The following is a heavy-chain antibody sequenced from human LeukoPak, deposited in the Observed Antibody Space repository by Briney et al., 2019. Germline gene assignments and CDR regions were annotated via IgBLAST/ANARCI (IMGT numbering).Heavy chain of an antibody. CDR3: ARALGTAVVTAAFDV. CDR2: IIPIFGTA. CDR1: GGTFSSYA. Sequence: ASVKVSCKASGGTFSSYAISWVRQAPGQGLEWMGGIIPIFGTANYAQKFQGRVTITADESTSTAYMELSSLRSEDTAVYYCARALGTAVVTAAFDVWGQGTMVTVSS. V-gene: IGHV1-69*13. D-gene: IGHD5-18*01. J-gene: IGHJ3*01.